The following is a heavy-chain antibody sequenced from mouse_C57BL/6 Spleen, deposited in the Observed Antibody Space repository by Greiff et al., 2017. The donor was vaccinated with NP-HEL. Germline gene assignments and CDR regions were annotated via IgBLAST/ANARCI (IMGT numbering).Heavy chain of an antibody. J-gene: IGHJ3*01. CDR2: IYPRDGST. CDR3: ARAYDYGAWFAY. CDR1: GYTFTSYD. V-gene: IGHV1-85*01. Sequence: VQLQQSGPELVKPGASVKLSCKASGYTFTSYDINWVKQRPGQGLEWIGWIYPRDGSTTYNEKFKGKATLTVDTSSSTAYMELHSLTSEDSAVDFCARAYDYGAWFAYWGQGTLVTVSA. D-gene: IGHD2-4*01.